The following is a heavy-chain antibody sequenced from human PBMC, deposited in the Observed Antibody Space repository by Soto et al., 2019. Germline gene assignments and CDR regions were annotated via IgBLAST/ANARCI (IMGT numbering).Heavy chain of an antibody. D-gene: IGHD3-3*01. Sequence: SETLSLTCAVPGVSISTTNYYWGWIRHHPGKGLEWIGSIYYSGTTYYNPSLKSRLTISLDTSKNQFSLKLSSVTAADTAAYYYCGRHTPGITISDPWGQGTLVTVSS. CDR2: IYYSGTT. J-gene: IGHJ5*02. V-gene: IGHV4-39*01. CDR3: GRHTPGITISDP. CDR1: GVSISTTNYY.